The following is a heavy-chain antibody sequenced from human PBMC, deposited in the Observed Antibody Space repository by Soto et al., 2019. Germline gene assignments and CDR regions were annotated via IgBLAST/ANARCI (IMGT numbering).Heavy chain of an antibody. J-gene: IGHJ6*02. CDR1: GFTFSSYA. Sequence: GGSLRLSCAASGFTFSSYAMSWVRQAPGKGLEWVSAISGSGGSTYYADSVKGRFTISRDNSKNTLYLQMNSLRAEDTAVYYCAKDDPLYDFWSGYYTGHYYYGMDVWGQGTTVTVSS. D-gene: IGHD3-3*01. CDR3: AKDDPLYDFWSGYYTGHYYYGMDV. V-gene: IGHV3-23*01. CDR2: ISGSGGST.